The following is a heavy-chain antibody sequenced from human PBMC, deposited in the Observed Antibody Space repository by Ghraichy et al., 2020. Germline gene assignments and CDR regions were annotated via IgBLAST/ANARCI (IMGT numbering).Heavy chain of an antibody. J-gene: IGHJ5*02. V-gene: IGHV3-7*01. D-gene: IGHD6-6*01. CDR2: IKQDGSEK. Sequence: GGSLRLSCAASGFTFSSYWMSWVRQAPGKGLEWVANIKQDGSEKYYVDSVKGRFTISRDNAKNSLYLQMNSLRAEDTAVYYCARDPSSSSREDGWFDPWGQGTLVTVSS. CDR3: ARDPSSSSREDGWFDP. CDR1: GFTFSSYW.